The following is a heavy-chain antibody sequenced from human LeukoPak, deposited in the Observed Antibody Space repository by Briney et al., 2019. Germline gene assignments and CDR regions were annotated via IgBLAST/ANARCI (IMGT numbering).Heavy chain of an antibody. J-gene: IGHJ4*02. CDR1: GGSISSYY. CDR3: ARLIGSADTVGFYF. Sequence: PSETLSLTCTVSGGSISSYYWSWIRQPAGKGLEWIGRIYNTGSTNYNPSLKSRVTMSVDTSKNQFSLRLSSVTAADTAVYYCARLIGSADTVGFYFWGEGAVVTVS. CDR2: IYNTGST. V-gene: IGHV4-4*07. D-gene: IGHD5-18*01.